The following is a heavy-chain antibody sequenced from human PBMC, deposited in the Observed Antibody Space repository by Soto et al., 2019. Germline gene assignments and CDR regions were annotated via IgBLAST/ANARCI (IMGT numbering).Heavy chain of an antibody. CDR2: ISHTGTT. CDR3: ARVKSSGDEYFDY. CDR1: GDSISGSQW. J-gene: IGHJ4*02. Sequence: SETLSLTCAVSGDSISGSQWWSWVRLPPGKGLEWIGEISHTGTTNYNPSLKSRVPMSVDKPKNQFSLNLPSVTAGDTAVYYWARVKSSGDEYFDYWGQGPVFPVSS. V-gene: IGHV4-4*02. D-gene: IGHD3-10*01.